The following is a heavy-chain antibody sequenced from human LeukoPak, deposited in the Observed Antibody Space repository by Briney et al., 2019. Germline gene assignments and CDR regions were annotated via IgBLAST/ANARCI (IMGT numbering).Heavy chain of an antibody. CDR1: GFTFSSYA. J-gene: IGHJ4*02. D-gene: IGHD3-10*01. V-gene: IGHV3-23*01. CDR3: AKDSRSGRYRDYLDC. Sequence: PGGSLRLSCAASGFTFSSYAMSWGRQAPGKGLEWVSAISGGGGSTYYTDSVKGRFTISRDNSKTTLFLQMNSLRAEDTAVYYCAKDSRSGRYRDYLDCWGQGTLVTVSS. CDR2: ISGGGGST.